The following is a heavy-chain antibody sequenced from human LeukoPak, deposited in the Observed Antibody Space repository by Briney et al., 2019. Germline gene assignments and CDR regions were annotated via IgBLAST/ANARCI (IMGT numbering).Heavy chain of an antibody. J-gene: IGHJ6*04. CDR1: GGTFSSYA. V-gene: IGHV1-69*01. Sequence: SVKVSCKASGGTFSSYAISWVRQAPGQGLEWVGGIIPIFGTANYAQKFQGRVTITADGSTSTAYMELSSLRSEDTAVYYCAVALELYGSGSYNGMDVWGKGTTVTVSS. CDR3: AVALELYGSGSYNGMDV. CDR2: IIPIFGTA. D-gene: IGHD3-10*01.